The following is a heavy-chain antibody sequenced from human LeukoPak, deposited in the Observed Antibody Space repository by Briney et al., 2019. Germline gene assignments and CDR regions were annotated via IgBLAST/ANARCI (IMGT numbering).Heavy chain of an antibody. CDR3: ARDRTDYSNLYYGMDV. Sequence: SVKVSCKASGGTFSSYAISWVRQAPGEGLEWMGRIIPIFGIANYAQKFQGRVTITADKSTSTAYMELSSLRSEDTAVYYCARDRTDYSNLYYGMDVWGQGTTVTVSS. J-gene: IGHJ6*02. V-gene: IGHV1-69*04. CDR1: GGTFSSYA. CDR2: IIPIFGIA. D-gene: IGHD4-11*01.